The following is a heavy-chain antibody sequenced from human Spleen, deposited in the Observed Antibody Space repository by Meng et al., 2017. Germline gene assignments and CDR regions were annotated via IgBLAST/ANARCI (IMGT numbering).Heavy chain of an antibody. CDR1: GFTFSTYA. V-gene: IGHV3-53*04. Sequence: VGSWGALVKPGRSLRFSCAASGFTFSTYAMHWVRQAPGKGLEWVSVIYSGGGTYYADSVKGRFTISRHNSKNTLYLQMNSLRAEDTAVYYCASLWFGEYIWGQGTMVTVSS. CDR3: ASLWFGEYI. J-gene: IGHJ3*02. CDR2: IYSGGGT. D-gene: IGHD3-10*01.